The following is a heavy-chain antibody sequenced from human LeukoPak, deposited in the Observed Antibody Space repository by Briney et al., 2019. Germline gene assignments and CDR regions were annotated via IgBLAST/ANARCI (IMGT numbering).Heavy chain of an antibody. D-gene: IGHD2-2*01. CDR1: GFTFSSYA. CDR3: AREPGSYHWFDP. J-gene: IGHJ5*02. Sequence: GGSLRLSCTASGFTFSSYAMSWVRQAPGKGLEWVSAISGSGGNTYYADSVEGRFTISRDNSKNTLYLQMNSLRADDTAVYYCAREPGSYHWFDPWGQGTLVTVSS. V-gene: IGHV3-23*01. CDR2: ISGSGGNT.